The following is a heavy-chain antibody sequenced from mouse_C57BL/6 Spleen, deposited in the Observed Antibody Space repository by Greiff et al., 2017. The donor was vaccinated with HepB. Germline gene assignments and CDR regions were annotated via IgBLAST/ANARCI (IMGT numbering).Heavy chain of an antibody. J-gene: IGHJ2*01. Sequence: EVQLQQSGPGLVKPSQSLSLTCSVTGYSITSGYYWNWIRQFPGNKLEWMGYISYDGSNNYNPSLKNRISITRDTSKNQFFLKLNSVTTEDTATYYCARGLTGTFDYWGQGTLSQSPQ. CDR2: ISYDGSN. V-gene: IGHV3-6*01. CDR3: ARGLTGTFDY. D-gene: IGHD4-1*01. CDR1: GYSITSGYY.